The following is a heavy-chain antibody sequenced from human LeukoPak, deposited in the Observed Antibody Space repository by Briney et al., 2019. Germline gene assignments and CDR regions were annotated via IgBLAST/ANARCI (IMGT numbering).Heavy chain of an antibody. Sequence: AGGSVRLPCAASGFTFSSYWMHWVRQAPGKGLVWVSRINSDGSSTVYADSVKGRFTISRDNAKNTLYLQMNSLRAEDTAVYYCAREHYSSGRAYDYWSQGTLVTVSS. J-gene: IGHJ4*02. CDR3: AREHYSSGRAYDY. CDR1: GFTFSSYW. D-gene: IGHD6-19*01. CDR2: INSDGSST. V-gene: IGHV3-74*01.